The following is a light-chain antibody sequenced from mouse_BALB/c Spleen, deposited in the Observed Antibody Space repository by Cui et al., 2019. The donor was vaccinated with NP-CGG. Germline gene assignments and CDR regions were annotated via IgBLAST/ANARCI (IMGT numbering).Light chain of an antibody. CDR1: TGAVTTSNY. CDR3: ALWYSNHWV. Sequence: DAVTQESALTTSPGETVTLTCRSSTGAVTTSNYANWVQEKPDHLFTGLIGGTNNRVPGVPARFSGSLIGDKAALTITGAQTEDEAIYFCALWYSNHWVFGGGTKLTVL. J-gene: IGLJ1*01. CDR2: GTN. V-gene: IGLV1*01.